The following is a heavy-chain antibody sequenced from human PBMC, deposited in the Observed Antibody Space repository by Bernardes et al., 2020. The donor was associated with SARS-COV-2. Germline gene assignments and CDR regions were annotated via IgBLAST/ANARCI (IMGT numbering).Heavy chain of an antibody. Sequence: AALQGSCKASGYTFTGYYMHWVRQAPGQGLEWMGWINPNSGGTNYAQKFQGRVTMTRDTSISTAYMELSRLRSDDTAVYYCARDGSSSWYVWFDPWGQGTLVTVSS. D-gene: IGHD6-13*01. CDR1: GYTFTGYY. CDR2: INPNSGGT. J-gene: IGHJ5*02. CDR3: ARDGSSSWYVWFDP. V-gene: IGHV1-2*02.